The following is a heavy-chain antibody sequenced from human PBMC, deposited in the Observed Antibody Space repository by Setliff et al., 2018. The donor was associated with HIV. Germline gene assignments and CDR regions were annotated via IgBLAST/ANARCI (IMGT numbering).Heavy chain of an antibody. CDR1: GYSISNNYY. CDR2: IYYSGTA. Sequence: SETLSLTCAVSGYSISNNYYWVWIRQTPGKGLEWIGSIYYSGTAYYNPSLKSRLIISVDTSKNQFSLNLSSMSAADTAVYFCSRLTRSSSNSYKGRFDPWGQGTLVTVSS. V-gene: IGHV4-38-2*01. J-gene: IGHJ5*02. CDR3: SRLTRSSSNSYKGRFDP. D-gene: IGHD2-15*01.